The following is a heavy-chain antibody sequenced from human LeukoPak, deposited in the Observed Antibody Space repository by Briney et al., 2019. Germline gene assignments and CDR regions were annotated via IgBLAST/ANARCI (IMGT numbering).Heavy chain of an antibody. CDR3: ARGASERGYSYGRYYYYMDV. V-gene: IGHV4-34*01. CDR2: INHSGST. D-gene: IGHD5-18*01. CDR1: GGSFSGYY. J-gene: IGHJ6*03. Sequence: PSETLSLTCAVYGGSFSGYYWSWIRQPPGKGLEWIGEINHSGSTNYNPSLKSRVTISVDTSKNQFSLKLSSVTAADTAVYYCARGASERGYSYGRYYYYMDVWGKGTTVTVSS.